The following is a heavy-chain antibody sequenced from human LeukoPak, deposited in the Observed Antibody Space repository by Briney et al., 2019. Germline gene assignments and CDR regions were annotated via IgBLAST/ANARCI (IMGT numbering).Heavy chain of an antibody. D-gene: IGHD3-3*01. CDR2: ISMSATYT. Sequence: GGSLRLSCAASGFSFSDYYMNWIRQAPGKGLEWVSYISMSATYTDYAESVKGRFTVSRDNAKNSLYLQMNSLRAEDTAVYYCARSFYDFLNGPYEEAFDMWGQGTMVTVSS. CDR3: ARSFYDFLNGPYEEAFDM. J-gene: IGHJ3*02. CDR1: GFSFSDYY. V-gene: IGHV3-11*03.